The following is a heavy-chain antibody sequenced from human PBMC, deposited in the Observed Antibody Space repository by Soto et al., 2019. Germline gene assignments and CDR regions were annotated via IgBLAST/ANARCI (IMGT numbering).Heavy chain of an antibody. Sequence: PSETLSLTCTVSGGSISSYYWSWIRQPPGKGLEWIGYIYYSGSTNYNPSLKSRVTISVDTSKNQFSLKLSSVTAADTAVYYCAWTTYGDYYYYYIDVWGKGTKVTGSS. D-gene: IGHD4-17*01. J-gene: IGHJ6*03. CDR1: GGSISSYY. CDR2: IYYSGST. V-gene: IGHV4-59*01. CDR3: AWTTYGDYYYYYIDV.